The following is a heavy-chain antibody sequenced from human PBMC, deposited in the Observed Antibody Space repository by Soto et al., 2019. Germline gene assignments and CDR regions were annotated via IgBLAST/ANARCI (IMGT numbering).Heavy chain of an antibody. Sequence: QVQLQESGPGLLKPSETLSLTCTVSGGSISSYYWSWIRQPPGKGLEWIGYINYSGSTNYNPSHKSRVTISVDTSKNQFSLKLSSVTAADTAVYYCARRYGGTFDYWGQGTLVTVSS. D-gene: IGHD2-15*01. CDR2: INYSGST. CDR3: ARRYGGTFDY. V-gene: IGHV4-59*08. CDR1: GGSISSYY. J-gene: IGHJ4*02.